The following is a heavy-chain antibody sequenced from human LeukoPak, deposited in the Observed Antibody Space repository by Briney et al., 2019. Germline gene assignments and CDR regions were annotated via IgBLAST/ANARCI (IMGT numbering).Heavy chain of an antibody. CDR3: ARGGDGYNYYFDY. Sequence: PSETLSLXCTVSGGSISSYYWSWIRQPPGKGLEWIGYIYYSGSTNYNPSLKSRVTISVDTSKNQFSLKLSSVTAADTAVYYCARGGDGYNYYFDYWGQGTLVTVSS. CDR1: GGSISSYY. V-gene: IGHV4-59*01. D-gene: IGHD5-24*01. CDR2: IYYSGST. J-gene: IGHJ4*02.